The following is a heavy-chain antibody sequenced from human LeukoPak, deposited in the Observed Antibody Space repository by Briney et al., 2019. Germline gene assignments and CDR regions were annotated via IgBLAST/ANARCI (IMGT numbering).Heavy chain of an antibody. CDR3: ARDSSSWGNYGLAV. Sequence: ASVKVSCKASGYTFTGYYMHWVRQAPGKGLEWMGWINPNSGGTNYAQKFQGRVTMTRDTSISTAYMELSRLRSDDTAVYYCARDSSSWGNYGLAVCGQRSTLTVSS. J-gene: IGHJ6*01. V-gene: IGHV1-2*02. CDR1: GYTFTGYY. CDR2: INPNSGGT. D-gene: IGHD6-13*01.